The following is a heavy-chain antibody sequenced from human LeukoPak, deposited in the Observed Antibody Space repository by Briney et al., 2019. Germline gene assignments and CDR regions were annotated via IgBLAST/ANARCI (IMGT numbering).Heavy chain of an antibody. CDR1: GGSISSGGYY. J-gene: IGHJ4*02. V-gene: IGHV4-39*07. D-gene: IGHD5-24*01. CDR3: ARAPRDGYNYFLPTRSLHFDY. Sequence: SETLSLTCTVSGGSISSGGYYWSWIRQPPGKGLEWIGEINHSGSTNYNPSLKSRVTISVDTSKNQFSLKLSSVTAADTAVYYCARAPRDGYNYFLPTRSLHFDYWGQGTLVTVSS. CDR2: INHSGST.